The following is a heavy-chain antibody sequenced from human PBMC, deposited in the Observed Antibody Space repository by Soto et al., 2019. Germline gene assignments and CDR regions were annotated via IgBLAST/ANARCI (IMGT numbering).Heavy chain of an antibody. J-gene: IGHJ4*02. D-gene: IGHD6-13*01. CDR2: ISGSGGST. V-gene: IGHV3-23*01. CDR3: ANLYSSY. CDR1: GFTFSSYA. Sequence: VQLLESGGGSVQPGGSLRLSCAASGFTFSSYAMNWVRRAPGKGLEWVSGISGSGGSTYYADSVKGRFAISRDNSKNTLYLQMNSLKAEDTAIYHCANLYSSYWGQGTLVTVS.